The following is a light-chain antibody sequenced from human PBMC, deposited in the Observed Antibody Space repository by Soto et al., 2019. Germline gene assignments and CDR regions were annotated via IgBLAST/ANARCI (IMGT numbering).Light chain of an antibody. Sequence: AIQMTQSPSSLSASVGDRVTITCRASQGIKNDVAWYQQKPGKAPKLLIYTASSLQSGVSSRFSGSGSGTDFTLTINSLQPEDFATYYCLQDYNYPYTFGQGTKLEIK. CDR3: LQDYNYPYT. CDR1: QGIKND. V-gene: IGKV1-6*01. J-gene: IGKJ2*01. CDR2: TAS.